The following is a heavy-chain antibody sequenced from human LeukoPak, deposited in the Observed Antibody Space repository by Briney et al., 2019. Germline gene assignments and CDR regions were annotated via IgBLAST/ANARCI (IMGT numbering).Heavy chain of an antibody. CDR1: GFTFSSYE. Sequence: GGSLRLSCAASGFTFSSYEMNWVRQAPGKGLEWVSYISSNGSTIYYADSVKGRFTISRDNAKNSLYLKMNSLRAEDTAVYYCARGVGASIMAYWGQGTLVTVSS. CDR2: ISSNGSTI. J-gene: IGHJ4*02. V-gene: IGHV3-48*03. CDR3: ARGVGASIMAY. D-gene: IGHD1-26*01.